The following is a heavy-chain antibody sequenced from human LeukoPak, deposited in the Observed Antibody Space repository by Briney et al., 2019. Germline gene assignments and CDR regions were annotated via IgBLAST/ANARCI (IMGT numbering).Heavy chain of an antibody. V-gene: IGHV3-23*01. CDR3: AKSITTDAFDI. CDR2: ISGSGGST. CDR1: GFAFSSYA. Sequence: PGGSLRLSCAASGFAFSSYATSWVRQAPGKGWEGGSAISGSGGSTYYADSVKGRLTISRDNSKNTLYLQMNSLRAEDTAVYYCAKSITTDAFDIWGQGTMVTVSS. D-gene: IGHD4-11*01. J-gene: IGHJ3*02.